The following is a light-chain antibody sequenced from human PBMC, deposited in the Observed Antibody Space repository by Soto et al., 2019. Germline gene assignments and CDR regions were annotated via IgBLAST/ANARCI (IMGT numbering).Light chain of an antibody. J-gene: IGLJ2*01. CDR2: LNSDGSH. CDR1: SGHSSYA. Sequence: QLVLTQSPSASASLGASVKLTCTLSSGHSSYAIAWHQQQPDKGPRYLMKLNSDGSHNKGDGIPDRFSGSSSGAERHLTISSLQSEDEADYYSQTWGTAIHDVVFGGGTKLTVL. CDR3: QTWGTAIHDVV. V-gene: IGLV4-69*01.